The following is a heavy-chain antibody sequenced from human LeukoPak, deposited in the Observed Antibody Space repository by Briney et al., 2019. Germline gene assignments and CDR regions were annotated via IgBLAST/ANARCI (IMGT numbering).Heavy chain of an antibody. CDR1: GFTFSNYA. V-gene: IGHV3-30*04. CDR2: ISYDGSNK. J-gene: IGHJ4*02. Sequence: PGGSLRLSCAASGFTFSNYALHWVRQSPGKGLEWVAVISYDGSNKFCADSVRGRFSISRDSSKNTLYLQMNSLRSEDTAVYYCAREVRGNLDYWGQGTLVTVSS. D-gene: IGHD2-15*01. CDR3: AREVRGNLDY.